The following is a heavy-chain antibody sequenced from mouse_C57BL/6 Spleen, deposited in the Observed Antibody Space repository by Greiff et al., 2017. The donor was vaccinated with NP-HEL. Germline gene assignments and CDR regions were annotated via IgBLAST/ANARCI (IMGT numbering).Heavy chain of an antibody. CDR1: GYTFTSYG. Sequence: QVQLKQSGAELARPGASVKLSCKASGYTFTSYGISWVKQRTGQGLEWIGEIYPRSGNTYYNEKFKGKATLTADKSSSTAYMELRRLTSEDSAVYFCANGGSLDYWGQGTSVTVSS. CDR2: IYPRSGNT. J-gene: IGHJ4*01. D-gene: IGHD1-1*01. V-gene: IGHV1-81*01. CDR3: ANGGSLDY.